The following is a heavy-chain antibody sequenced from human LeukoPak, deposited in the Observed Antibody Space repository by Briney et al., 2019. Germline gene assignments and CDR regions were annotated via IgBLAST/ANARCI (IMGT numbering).Heavy chain of an antibody. CDR3: ASAVYSSSWHYGMDV. CDR2: VYSGGST. J-gene: IGHJ6*02. CDR1: GFTVRSNY. V-gene: IGHV3-53*01. D-gene: IGHD6-13*01. Sequence: GGSLRLSCAASGFTVRSNYMSWVRQAPGKGLEWVSVVYSGGSTSYADSVKGRFTISRDTSETTLYLHMNSLRVEDTAVYYCASAVYSSSWHYGMDVWGQGTTVTVSS.